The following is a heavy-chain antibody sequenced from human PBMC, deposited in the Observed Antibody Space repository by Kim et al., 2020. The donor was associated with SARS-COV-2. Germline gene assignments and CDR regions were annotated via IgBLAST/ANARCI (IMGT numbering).Heavy chain of an antibody. CDR2: INHSGST. J-gene: IGHJ4*02. Sequence: SETLSLTCAVYGGSFSGYYWSWIRQPPGKGLEWIGEINHSGSTNYNPSLKSRVTISVDTSKNQFSLKLSSVTAADTAVYYCARVGRRSSWPFDYWGQGTLVTVSS. CDR3: ARVGRRSSWPFDY. D-gene: IGHD6-13*01. V-gene: IGHV4-34*01. CDR1: GGSFSGYY.